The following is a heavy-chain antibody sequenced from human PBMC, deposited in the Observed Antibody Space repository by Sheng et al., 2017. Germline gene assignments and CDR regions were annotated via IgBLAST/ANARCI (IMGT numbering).Heavy chain of an antibody. V-gene: IGHV4-38-2*01. CDR2: IYHSGST. CDR1: GYSISSGYY. CDR3: ARQGSSGWYYFDY. J-gene: IGHJ4*02. Sequence: QVQLQESGPGLVKPSETLSLTCAVSGYSISSGYYWGWIRQPPGKGLEWIGSIYHSGSTYYNPSLKSRVTISVDTSKNQFSLKLSSVTAADTAVYYCARQGSSGWYYFDYWGQGTLVTVSS. D-gene: IGHD6-19*01.